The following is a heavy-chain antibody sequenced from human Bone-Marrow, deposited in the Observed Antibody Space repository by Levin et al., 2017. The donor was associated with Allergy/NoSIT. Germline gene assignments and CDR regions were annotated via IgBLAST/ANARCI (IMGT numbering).Heavy chain of an antibody. D-gene: IGHD1-7*01. Sequence: GESLKISCAASGFTFSSYAMSWVRQAPGKGLEWVSAISGSGGSTYYADSVKGRFTISRDNSKNTLYLQMNSLGAEDTAVYYCAKGLRLELSYFDYWGQGTLVTVSS. V-gene: IGHV3-23*01. J-gene: IGHJ4*02. CDR2: ISGSGGST. CDR1: GFTFSSYA. CDR3: AKGLRLELSYFDY.